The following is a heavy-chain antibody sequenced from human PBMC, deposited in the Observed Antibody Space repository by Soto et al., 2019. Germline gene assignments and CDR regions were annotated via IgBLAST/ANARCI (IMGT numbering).Heavy chain of an antibody. V-gene: IGHV3-30*03. CDR1: GFGFSEYA. J-gene: IGHJ5*02. CDR2: ISEDGSRK. CDR3: AIVREDLVRLVALDA. D-gene: IGHD5-12*01. Sequence: GGSLRLSCAASGFGFSEYAMHWVRQAPGKGLEWVAVISEDGSRKYYAGSVKGRFTISRDNSKNTMYLQMNSLRPEDTAVYYCAIVREDLVRLVALDAWGQGTLVTVSS.